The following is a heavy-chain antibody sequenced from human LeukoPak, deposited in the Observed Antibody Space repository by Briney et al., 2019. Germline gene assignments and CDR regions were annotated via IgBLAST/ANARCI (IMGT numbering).Heavy chain of an antibody. V-gene: IGHV3-30*04. J-gene: IGHJ5*02. D-gene: IGHD4-17*01. CDR1: GFTFSTYA. CDR2: ISYDGSSK. CDR3: ARAHWFLDYGDHPAVRNWFDP. Sequence: GGSLRLSCAASGFTFSTYAMHWVRQAPGKGLEWVAVISYDGSSKYYADSVKGRFTISRDNSKNTLYLQMNSLRAEDTAVYYCARAHWFLDYGDHPAVRNWFDPWGQGTLVTVSS.